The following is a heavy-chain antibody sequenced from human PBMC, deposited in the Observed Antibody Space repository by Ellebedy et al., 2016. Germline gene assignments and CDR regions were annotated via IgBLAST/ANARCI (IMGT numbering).Heavy chain of an antibody. CDR1: GLSFRDYA. Sequence: GESLKISXSVSGLSFRDYAMHWVRQAPGKGLKSVAALSSDGVSTYYADSVKGRFTISRDISKNALYLQMSSLRAEDTAVYYCVNQKDFDYWGQGTLVTVSS. CDR2: LSSDGVST. V-gene: IGHV3-64D*06. J-gene: IGHJ4*02. CDR3: VNQKDFDY.